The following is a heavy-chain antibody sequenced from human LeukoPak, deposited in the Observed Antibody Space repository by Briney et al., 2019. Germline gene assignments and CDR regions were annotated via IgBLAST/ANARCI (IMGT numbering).Heavy chain of an antibody. J-gene: IGHJ6*04. CDR2: ISSSGSTI. CDR3: ARDGDPNCSGGSCYFYYYYYGMDV. Sequence: GASLRLSCAASGFTFSSYEMNWVRQAPGKGLEWVSYISSSGSTIYYADSVKGRFTISRDNAKNSLYLQMNSLRAEDTAVYYCARDGDPNCSGGSCYFYYYYYGMDVWGKGTTVTVSS. D-gene: IGHD2-15*01. V-gene: IGHV3-48*03. CDR1: GFTFSSYE.